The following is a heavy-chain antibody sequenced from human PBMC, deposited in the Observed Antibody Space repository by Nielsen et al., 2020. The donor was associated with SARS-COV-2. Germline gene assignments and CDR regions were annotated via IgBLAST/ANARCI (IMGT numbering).Heavy chain of an antibody. CDR2: ISYDGSNK. CDR3: AKDRSVLLWFGELFQDFDY. D-gene: IGHD3-10*01. J-gene: IGHJ4*02. CDR1: GFTFSSYG. V-gene: IGHV3-30*18. Sequence: GGSLRLSCAASGFTFSSYGMHWVRQAPGKGLEWVAVISYDGSNKYYADSVKGRFTISRDNSKNTLYLQMNSLRAEDTAVYYCAKDRSVLLWFGELFQDFDYWGQGTLVTVSS.